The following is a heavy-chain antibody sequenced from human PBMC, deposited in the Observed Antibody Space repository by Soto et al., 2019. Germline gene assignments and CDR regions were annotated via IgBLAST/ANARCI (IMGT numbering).Heavy chain of an antibody. D-gene: IGHD4-17*01. CDR3: ARDYGEGAPY. J-gene: IGHJ4*02. CDR1: GYTFTNYD. Sequence: ASVKVSCKASGYTFTNYDINWVRQAPGQGLEWMGRISGCNGNTNYAQKIQDRVTMTTDTSTSTAYMELRSLRFDDTALYYCARDYGEGAPYWGQGTLVTVSS. CDR2: ISGCNGNT. V-gene: IGHV1-18*01.